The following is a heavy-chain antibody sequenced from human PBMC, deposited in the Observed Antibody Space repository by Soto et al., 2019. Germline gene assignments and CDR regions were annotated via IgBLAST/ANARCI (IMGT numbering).Heavy chain of an antibody. V-gene: IGHV1-8*01. CDR2: MNPNSGNT. J-gene: IGHJ3*02. Sequence: VTVSCKASAYVFTSYDINWVRQATGQGLEWMGWMNPNSGNTCYGQKCPGRVTMTRNTSISTAYMELSSLRSEDRVVYYCATPDYETTPAALDIWGQGTMVTVSS. CDR3: ATPDYETTPAALDI. CDR1: AYVFTSYD. D-gene: IGHD3-22*01.